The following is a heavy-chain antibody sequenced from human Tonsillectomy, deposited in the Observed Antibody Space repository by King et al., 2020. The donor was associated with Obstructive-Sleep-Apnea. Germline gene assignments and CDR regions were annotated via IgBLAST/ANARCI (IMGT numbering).Heavy chain of an antibody. D-gene: IGHD4-17*01. CDR1: GGSISSGDYY. CDR3: ARKADYGDYHLDY. Sequence: VQLQESGPGLVKPSQTLSLTCTVSGGSISSGDYYWSWIRQHPGKGLEGIGYICYSGTTYYNPSLKSRVTISVDTSKNQFSLRLTSGTAADTAVYYCARKADYGDYHLDYWGQGTLATVSS. V-gene: IGHV4-31*03. CDR2: ICYSGTT. J-gene: IGHJ4*02.